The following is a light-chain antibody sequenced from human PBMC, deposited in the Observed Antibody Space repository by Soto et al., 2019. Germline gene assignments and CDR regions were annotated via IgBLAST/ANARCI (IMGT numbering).Light chain of an antibody. Sequence: DIVITQSPATLSVAQGERVTISCRASQGVSSKLAWYQHKPGQAPRLLISGASTGATGIPARFSGSGSGTEFTLTISSLQSEDCAIYYCQQYHTWPSTFGGGTKVDI. V-gene: IGKV3-15*01. J-gene: IGKJ4*01. CDR2: GAS. CDR3: QQYHTWPST. CDR1: QGVSSK.